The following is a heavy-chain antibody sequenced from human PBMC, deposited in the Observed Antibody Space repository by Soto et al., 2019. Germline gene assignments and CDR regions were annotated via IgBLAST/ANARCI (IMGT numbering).Heavy chain of an antibody. CDR2: ISDSRT. D-gene: IGHD3-16*01. V-gene: IGHV3-23*01. Sequence: EVHLLESGGALVQPGGSLRLSCAASGFTLSDYAMSWVRQAPGKGLEWVSSISDSRTYYVDSVKGRFSISRESSKNKVYLQMHSLRAEDTAVYYCAKDGVRLGQHDYSDCWGQGTLVTVSS. CDR1: GFTLSDYA. CDR3: AKDGVRLGQHDYSDC. J-gene: IGHJ4*02.